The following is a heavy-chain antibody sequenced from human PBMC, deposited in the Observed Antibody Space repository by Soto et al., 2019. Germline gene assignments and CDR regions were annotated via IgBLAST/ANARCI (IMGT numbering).Heavy chain of an antibody. Sequence: KASETLSLTCAVYGGSFSGYYWSWIRQPPGKGLEWIGEINHSGSTNYNPSLKSRVTISVDTSKNQFSLKPSSVTAADTAVYYCARDGWLRYYGMDVWGQGTTVTVSS. CDR1: GGSFSGYY. CDR3: ARDGWLRYYGMDV. D-gene: IGHD5-12*01. CDR2: INHSGST. J-gene: IGHJ6*02. V-gene: IGHV4-34*01.